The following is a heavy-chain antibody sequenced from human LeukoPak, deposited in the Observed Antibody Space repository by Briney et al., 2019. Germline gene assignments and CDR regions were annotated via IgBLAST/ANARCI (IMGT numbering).Heavy chain of an antibody. D-gene: IGHD2-21*01. CDR1: GYSFSSGYY. V-gene: IGHV4-38-2*02. CDR2: IYHSGST. J-gene: IGHJ4*02. Sequence: PSETLSLTCTVSGYSFSSGYYWGWIRQPPGKGLEWIGSIYHSGSTYYNPSLKSRVTISVDTSKNQFSLKLSSVTAADTAVYYCARGDYPRPFDFWGQGTLVTVSS. CDR3: ARGDYPRPFDF.